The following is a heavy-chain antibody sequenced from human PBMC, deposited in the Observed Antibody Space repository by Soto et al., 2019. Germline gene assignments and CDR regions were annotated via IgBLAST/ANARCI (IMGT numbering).Heavy chain of an antibody. Sequence: QLRLQESGPGLVKPSETLSLTCSVTGGSVSYNSYYWGWIRQPPGKGLEWVGGIFYTGTTYYNPSLKDRLSISVDTFENSFSLNLTSVTAADTAVYFCARLVVVAPVANVWGQGALVTVSS. J-gene: IGHJ4*02. CDR2: IFYTGTT. V-gene: IGHV4-39*01. D-gene: IGHD2-21*01. CDR1: GGSVSYNSYY. CDR3: ARLVVVAPVANV.